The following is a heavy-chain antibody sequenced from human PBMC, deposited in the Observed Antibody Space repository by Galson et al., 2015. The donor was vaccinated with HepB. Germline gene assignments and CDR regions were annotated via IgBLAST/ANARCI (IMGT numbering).Heavy chain of an antibody. CDR3: ARDKGAGTYYYYMDV. CDR1: GFTFSSYG. D-gene: IGHD6-19*01. Sequence: SLRLSCAASGFTFSSYGMHWVRQAPGKGLEWVAVIWYDGSNKYYADSVKGRFTISRDNSKNTLYLQMNSLRAEDTAVYYCARDKGAGTYYYYMDVWGKGTTVTVSS. V-gene: IGHV3-33*01. J-gene: IGHJ6*03. CDR2: IWYDGSNK.